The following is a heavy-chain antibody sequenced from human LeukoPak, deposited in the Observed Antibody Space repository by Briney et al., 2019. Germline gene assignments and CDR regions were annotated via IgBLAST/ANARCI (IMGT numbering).Heavy chain of an antibody. CDR1: GFTFSSYA. V-gene: IGHV3-23*01. J-gene: IGHJ4*02. CDR2: TSGSGGST. Sequence: VGSLRLSCAASGFTFSSYAMSWVRQAPGKGLEWVSATSGSGGSTYYADSVKGRFTISRDNSKNTLYLQMNSLRAEDTAVYYCAKEAWLTGWNYYFDYWGQGTLVTVSS. CDR3: AKEAWLTGWNYYFDY. D-gene: IGHD5-12*01.